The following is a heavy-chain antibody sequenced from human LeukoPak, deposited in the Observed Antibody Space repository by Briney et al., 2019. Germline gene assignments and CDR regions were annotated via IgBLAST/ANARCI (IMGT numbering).Heavy chain of an antibody. CDR2: IIPIFGTA. V-gene: IGHV1-69*06. CDR3: ARVAYSYGLPLWFDP. Sequence: SVKLSCKSSGGTFSSYAISWVRQAPGQGLEWMGGIIPIFGTANYAQKFQGRVTITADKSTSTAYMELSSLSSEDTAVYYCARVAYSYGLPLWFDPWGQGTLVTVSS. CDR1: GGTFSSYA. J-gene: IGHJ5*02. D-gene: IGHD5-18*01.